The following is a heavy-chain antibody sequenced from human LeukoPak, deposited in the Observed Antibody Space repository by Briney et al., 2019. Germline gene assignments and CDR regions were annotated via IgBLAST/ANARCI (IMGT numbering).Heavy chain of an antibody. CDR2: IIESGEST. CDR1: GFTFSSYG. CDR3: AKGSAQYYFDS. J-gene: IGHJ4*02. D-gene: IGHD3-10*01. Sequence: GGSLRLSCAASGFTFSSYGMNWVRQAPGKGLEWVSAIIESGESTYYTDSVKGRLTISRDNSKNTLYLQMNSLRAEDTAFYYCAKGSAQYYFDSWGQGTLATVSS. V-gene: IGHV3-23*01.